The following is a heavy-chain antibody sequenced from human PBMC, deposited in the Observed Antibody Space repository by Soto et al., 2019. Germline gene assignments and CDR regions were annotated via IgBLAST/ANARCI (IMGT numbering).Heavy chain of an antibody. CDR3: AREMATITYYYYGMDV. V-gene: IGHV3-23*01. D-gene: IGHD5-12*01. CDR2: ISGSGGST. J-gene: IGHJ6*02. Sequence: EVQLLESGGGLVQPGGSLRLSCAASGFTFSSYAMSWVRQAPGKGLEWVSAISGSGGSTYYADSVKGRFTISRDNSKNTLYLQMNSLRAEDTAVYYCAREMATITYYYYGMDVWGQGTTVTVSS. CDR1: GFTFSSYA.